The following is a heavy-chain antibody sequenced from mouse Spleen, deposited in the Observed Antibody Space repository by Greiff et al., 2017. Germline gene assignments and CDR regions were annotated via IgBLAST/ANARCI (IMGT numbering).Heavy chain of an antibody. CDR2: IYPRSGNT. J-gene: IGHJ2*01. D-gene: IGHD2-3*01. CDR3: ARCYYGYYRFDY. V-gene: IGHV1-81*01. Sequence: VQLQQSGAELARPGASVKLSCKASGYTFTSYGISWVKQRTGQGLEWIGEIYPRSGNTYYNEKFKGKATLTADKSSSTAYMELRSLTSEDSAVYFCARCYYGYYRFDYWGQGTTLTVSS. CDR1: GYTFTSYG.